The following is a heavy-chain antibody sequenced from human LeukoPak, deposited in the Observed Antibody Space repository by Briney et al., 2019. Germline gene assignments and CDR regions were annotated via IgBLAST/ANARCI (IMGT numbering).Heavy chain of an antibody. CDR2: IYSGGNT. CDR1: GFTDNSNY. D-gene: IGHD6-13*01. Sequence: GESLRLSCAASGFTDNSNYMTWVRQAPGKGLEWVSVIYSGGNTYYADSVKGRFTISRHNSKNTLYLQMNSLRTEDTAVYYCARVSRGQLIDAFDIWGQGTMVTVSS. V-gene: IGHV3-53*04. CDR3: ARVSRGQLIDAFDI. J-gene: IGHJ3*02.